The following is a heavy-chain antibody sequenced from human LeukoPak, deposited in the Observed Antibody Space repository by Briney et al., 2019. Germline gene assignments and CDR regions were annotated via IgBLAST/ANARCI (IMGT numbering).Heavy chain of an antibody. D-gene: IGHD2-21*01. CDR1: GGSMSGYY. J-gene: IGHJ3*02. CDR3: ARLWTEKDAFDI. Sequence: PSETLSLTCTVSGGSMSGYYWSWIRQPPGKGLEWIGYIYYSGSTNYNPSLKSRVTISVDTSKNQFSLKLSSVTAADTAVYYCARLWTEKDAFDIWGQGTMVTVSS. CDR2: IYYSGST. V-gene: IGHV4-59*08.